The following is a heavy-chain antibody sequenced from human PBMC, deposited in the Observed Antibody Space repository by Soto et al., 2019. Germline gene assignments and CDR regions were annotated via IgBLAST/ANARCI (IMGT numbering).Heavy chain of an antibody. CDR1: GYTFTSYG. Sequence: ASVKVCCKASGYTFTSYGISWVRQAPGQGLEWMGWISAYNGNTNYAQKLQGRVTMTTDTSTSTAYMELRSLRSDDTAVYYCAREAMEWVYYYYYMDVWGKGTTVTVSS. D-gene: IGHD3-3*01. V-gene: IGHV1-18*01. J-gene: IGHJ6*03. CDR2: ISAYNGNT. CDR3: AREAMEWVYYYYYMDV.